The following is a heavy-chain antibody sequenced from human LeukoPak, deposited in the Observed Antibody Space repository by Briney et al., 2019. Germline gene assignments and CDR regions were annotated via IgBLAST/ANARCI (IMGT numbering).Heavy chain of an antibody. V-gene: IGHV4-59*01. Sequence: PSETLSLTCAVYGGSFSGYYWSWIRQPPGKGLEWIGYIYYSGSTNYNPSLKSRVTISVDTSKNQFSLKLSSVTAADTAVYYCARDLGYDFWSGSYYYYYGMDVWGQGTTVTVSS. J-gene: IGHJ6*02. CDR2: IYYSGST. CDR1: GGSFSGYY. CDR3: ARDLGYDFWSGSYYYYYGMDV. D-gene: IGHD3-3*01.